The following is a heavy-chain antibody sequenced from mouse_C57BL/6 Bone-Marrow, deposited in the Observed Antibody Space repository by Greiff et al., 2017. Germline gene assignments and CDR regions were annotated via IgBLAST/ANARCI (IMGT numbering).Heavy chain of an antibody. CDR1: GYTFTSYG. D-gene: IGHD2-1*01. V-gene: IGHV1-81*01. CDR3: ARIYYGNYEGLDY. J-gene: IGHJ2*01. Sequence: QVHVKQSGAELARPGASVKLSCKASGYTFTSYGISWVKQRTGQGLEWIGEIYPRSGNTYYNEKFKGKATLTADKSSSTAYMELRSLTSEDSAVYFCARIYYGNYEGLDYWGQGTTLTVSS. CDR2: IYPRSGNT.